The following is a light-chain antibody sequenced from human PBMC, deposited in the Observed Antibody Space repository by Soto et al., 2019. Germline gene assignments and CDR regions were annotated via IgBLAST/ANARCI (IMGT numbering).Light chain of an antibody. CDR2: DVN. CDR3: SAHGGTNPYV. Sequence: QSALTQPPSASGSPGQSVAISCTETASDIGGYSFVSWYQQHPGKAPKLLIYDVNKRPSGVPDRFSGSKSGNTASLTVSGLQAEDEAEYYCSAHGGTNPYVFGTGTKVTVL. V-gene: IGLV2-8*01. J-gene: IGLJ1*01. CDR1: ASDIGGYSF.